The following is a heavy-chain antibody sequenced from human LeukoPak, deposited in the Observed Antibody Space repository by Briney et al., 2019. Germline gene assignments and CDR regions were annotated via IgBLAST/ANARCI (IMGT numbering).Heavy chain of an antibody. Sequence: SQTLSLTCTVSGGSISSGDYYWSWIRQPPGKGLEWIGYIYYSGSTYYNPSLKSRVTISVDTSKNQFSLKLSSVTAADTAVYYCARDRYCSSTSCPEYFQHWGQGTLVTVSS. CDR3: ARDRYCSSTSCPEYFQH. J-gene: IGHJ1*01. CDR1: GGSISSGDYY. V-gene: IGHV4-30-4*01. D-gene: IGHD2-2*01. CDR2: IYYSGST.